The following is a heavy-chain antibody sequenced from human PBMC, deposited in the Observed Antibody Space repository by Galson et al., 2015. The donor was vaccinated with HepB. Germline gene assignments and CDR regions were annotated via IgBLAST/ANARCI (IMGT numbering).Heavy chain of an antibody. CDR3: ARVIAAPHYYFDY. V-gene: IGHV4-59*01. CDR1: GGSISSYY. CDR2: IYYSGST. Sequence: ETLSLTCTVSGGSISSYYWSWIRQPPGKGLEWIGYIYYSGSTNYNPSLKSRVTISVDTSKNQFSLKLSSVTAADTAVYYCARVIAAPHYYFDYWGQGTLVTVSS. D-gene: IGHD6-6*01. J-gene: IGHJ4*02.